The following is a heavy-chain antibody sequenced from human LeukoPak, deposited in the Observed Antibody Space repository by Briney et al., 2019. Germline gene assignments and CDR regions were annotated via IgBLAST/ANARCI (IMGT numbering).Heavy chain of an antibody. CDR3: AKARSLTCGGDCYQIDY. J-gene: IGHJ4*02. V-gene: IGHV3-23*01. CDR1: GFTFSSYS. CDR2: ISGSGYTT. Sequence: DPGGSLRLSCAASGFTFSSYSMNWVRQAPGKGLEWVSGISGSGYTTYYADSVRGRFSISRDNSRNTLSLQMSSLRAEDTAVYYCAKARSLTCGGDCYQIDYWGQGTLVIVSS. D-gene: IGHD2-21*02.